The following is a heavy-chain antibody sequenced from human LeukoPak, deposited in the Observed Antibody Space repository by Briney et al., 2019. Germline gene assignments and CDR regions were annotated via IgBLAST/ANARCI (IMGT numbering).Heavy chain of an antibody. CDR3: ARVKDHRGIAVAGSDY. CDR2: ISSSSSYI. J-gene: IGHJ4*02. V-gene: IGHV3-21*01. CDR1: GFTFSSYG. D-gene: IGHD6-13*01. Sequence: PGGSLRLSCEASGFTFSSYGMNWVRQAPGKGLEWVSSISSSSSYIYYADSLKGRFTISRDNAKNSMYLQMNSLRTEGTAVYYCARVKDHRGIAVAGSDYWGQGTLVTVSS.